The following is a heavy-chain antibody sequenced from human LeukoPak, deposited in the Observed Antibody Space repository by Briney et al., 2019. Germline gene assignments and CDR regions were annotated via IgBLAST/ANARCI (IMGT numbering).Heavy chain of an antibody. J-gene: IGHJ4*02. V-gene: IGHV4-4*07. CDR3: ARENWSGYYSFFDY. CDR1: GGSISSYY. Sequence: PSETLSLTCTVSGGSISSYYWNWIRQPAGKGLEWIGRIYISGSTNYNPSLKSRVTMSVDTSKNQFSLQLSSVTVADTAVYYCARENWSGYYSFFDYWGRGTLVTVSS. CDR2: IYISGST. D-gene: IGHD3-3*01.